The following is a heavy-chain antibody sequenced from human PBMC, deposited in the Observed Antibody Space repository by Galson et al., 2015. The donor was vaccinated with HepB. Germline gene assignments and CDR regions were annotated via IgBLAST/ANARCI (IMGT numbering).Heavy chain of an antibody. CDR1: GFTFSSYG. J-gene: IGHJ3*02. Sequence: SLRLSCAGSGFTFSSYGLHWVRQAPGKGLERLADISYDGTSTYYADSVKGRFTISRDDSEKTVHLQMDTLRVEDTALYFCAKDLVRKGSRSAFDTWGQGTWVTVSS. CDR3: AKDLVRKGSRSAFDT. CDR2: ISYDGTST. D-gene: IGHD1-14*01. V-gene: IGHV3-30*18.